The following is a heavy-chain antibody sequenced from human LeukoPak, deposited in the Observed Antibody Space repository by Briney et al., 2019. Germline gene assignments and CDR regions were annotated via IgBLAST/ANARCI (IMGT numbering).Heavy chain of an antibody. CDR1: GYSFTSYG. V-gene: IGHV5-51*01. D-gene: IGHD3-16*01. J-gene: IGHJ4*02. CDR3: ARKKGYVDY. Sequence: GESLKISCKGSGYSFTSYGIGWVRQMPGKGLEWMGIIYPSDSDTTYSPSFQGQVTMSADKSISTAYLQWSSLKASDSGMYYCARKKGYVDYWGQGTLVTVSS. CDR2: IYPSDSDT.